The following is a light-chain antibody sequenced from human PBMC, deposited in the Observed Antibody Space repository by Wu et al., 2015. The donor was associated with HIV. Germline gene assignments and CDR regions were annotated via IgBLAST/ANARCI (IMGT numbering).Light chain of an antibody. J-gene: IGKJ1*01. CDR1: QSVSSY. CDR3: QKYNTAPWT. V-gene: IGKV3-11*01. Sequence: DILLTQSPGTLPLSPGERATLSCRASQSVSSYLAWYQQSPGQAPRLLIYDASNRATGIPARFSGSGSGTDFTLTISSLQPEDVATYYCQKYNTAPWTFGQGTKVEMK. CDR2: DAS.